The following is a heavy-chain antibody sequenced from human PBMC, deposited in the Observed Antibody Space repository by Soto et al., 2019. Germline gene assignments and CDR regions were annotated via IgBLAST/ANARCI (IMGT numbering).Heavy chain of an antibody. D-gene: IGHD3-22*01. Sequence: SETLSLTCTVSGGSLSSYYWTWIRQPPGKGLEWIGYVYYSGNTNYNPSLKSRVTISVDTSKNQFSLKLSSVTAADTAVYYCAREGYYDSSGLGYWGQGPLVTVS. V-gene: IGHV4-59*01. CDR3: AREGYYDSSGLGY. J-gene: IGHJ4*02. CDR1: GGSLSSYY. CDR2: VYYSGNT.